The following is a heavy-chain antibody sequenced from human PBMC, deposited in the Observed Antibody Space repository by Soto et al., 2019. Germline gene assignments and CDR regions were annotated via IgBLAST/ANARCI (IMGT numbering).Heavy chain of an antibody. D-gene: IGHD3-10*01. CDR3: ARVAGRGSGSRYFDD. V-gene: IGHV1-18*01. CDR1: GFTFSDFG. CDR2: SGAGSGNT. Sequence: QVQLVQSGAEVTKPGASVKVSCKTSGFTFSDFGITWVRQAPGQGLEWVGWSGAGSGNTVYARDFQGRVIVMTDRSTNTAYMELRSPTSDDTALYFCARVAGRGSGSRYFDDWGHGTLVTVAS. J-gene: IGHJ4*01.